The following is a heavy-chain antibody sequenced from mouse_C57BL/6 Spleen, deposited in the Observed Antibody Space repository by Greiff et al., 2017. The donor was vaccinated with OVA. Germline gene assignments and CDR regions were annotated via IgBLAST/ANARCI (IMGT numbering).Heavy chain of an antibody. Sequence: LQESGAELARPGASVKLSCKASGYTFTSYGISWVKQRTGQGLEWIGEIYPRSGNTYYNEKFKGKATLTADKSSSTAYMELRSLTSEDSAVYFCARRDSSGYVDYWGQGTTLTVSS. CDR2: IYPRSGNT. J-gene: IGHJ2*01. V-gene: IGHV1-81*01. CDR3: ARRDSSGYVDY. D-gene: IGHD3-2*02. CDR1: GYTFTSYG.